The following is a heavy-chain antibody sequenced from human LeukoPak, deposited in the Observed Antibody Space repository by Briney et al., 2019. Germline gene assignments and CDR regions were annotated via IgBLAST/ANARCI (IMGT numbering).Heavy chain of an antibody. CDR3: ARDICRGSYCNFDY. V-gene: IGHV3-7*01. Sequence: GGSLRLSCAASGFTFSNYWMSWVRQAPGKGLEWVANIKQDGSEKYYVDSVKGRFTISRDNAKNSLSLQMNSLRAEDTAVYYCARDICRGSYCNFDYWGQGTLVTVSS. D-gene: IGHD1-26*01. J-gene: IGHJ4*02. CDR1: GFTFSNYW. CDR2: IKQDGSEK.